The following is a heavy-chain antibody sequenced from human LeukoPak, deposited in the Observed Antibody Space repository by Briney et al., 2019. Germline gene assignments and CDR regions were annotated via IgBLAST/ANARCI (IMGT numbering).Heavy chain of an antibody. CDR2: ISGSGGST. CDR3: AKEPMVRGVFTPPPFDP. D-gene: IGHD3-10*01. J-gene: IGHJ5*02. V-gene: IGHV3-23*01. CDR1: GFTFSSYA. Sequence: GGSLRLSCAASGFTFSSYAMSWVRQAPGKGLEWVSAISGSGGSTYYADSVKGRFTISRDNSKNTLYLQMNSLRAEDTAVYYCAKEPMVRGVFTPPPFDPWGQGTLVTVSS.